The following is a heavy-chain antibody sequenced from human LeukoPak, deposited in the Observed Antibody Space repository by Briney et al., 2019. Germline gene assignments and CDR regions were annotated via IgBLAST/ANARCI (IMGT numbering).Heavy chain of an antibody. CDR1: GFTFSSYG. Sequence: GGSLRLSCAASGFTFSSYGMHWVRQAPGKGLEWVAVIWYDGSNKYYADSVKGRFTISRDNSKNTLYLRVNSLRAEDTAVYYCARDQVSGSPPPLAYAFDIWGQGTMVTVSS. J-gene: IGHJ3*02. V-gene: IGHV3-33*01. CDR2: IWYDGSNK. D-gene: IGHD3-10*01. CDR3: ARDQVSGSPPPLAYAFDI.